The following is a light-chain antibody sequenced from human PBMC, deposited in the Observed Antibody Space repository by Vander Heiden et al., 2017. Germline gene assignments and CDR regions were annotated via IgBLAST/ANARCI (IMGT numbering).Light chain of an antibody. Sequence: SVSSPPPSVSPAPAQQVTISCAGSSSNIGNNYVSWYQQLPGTAPKLLIYENNKRPSGIPDRFSGSKSGTSATLGITGLQTGDEADFYCGTWDSSLSVWVFGGGTKLTVL. CDR3: GTWDSSLSVWV. V-gene: IGLV1-51*02. J-gene: IGLJ3*02. CDR1: SSNIGNNY. CDR2: ENN.